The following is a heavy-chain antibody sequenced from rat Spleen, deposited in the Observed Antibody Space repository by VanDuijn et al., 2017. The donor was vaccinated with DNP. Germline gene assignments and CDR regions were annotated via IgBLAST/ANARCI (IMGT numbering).Heavy chain of an antibody. CDR1: GFTFSDYA. Sequence: EVQLVESGGDLVQPGNSLKLSCAASGFTFSDYAMAWVRQSPKKGLEWVATIIYDGSSTYYRDSVKGRFTISRDNAKSTLYLQMDSLRSEDTATYYCATSGGAWGQGTSVTVSS. J-gene: IGHJ4*01. V-gene: IGHV5S10*01. CDR3: ATSGGA. D-gene: IGHD4-3*01. CDR2: IIYDGSST.